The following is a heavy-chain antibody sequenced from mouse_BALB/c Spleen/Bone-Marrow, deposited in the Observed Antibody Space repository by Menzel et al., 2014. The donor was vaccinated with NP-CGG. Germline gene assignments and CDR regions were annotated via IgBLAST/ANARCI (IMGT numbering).Heavy chain of an antibody. J-gene: IGHJ4*01. V-gene: IGHV2-9*02. CDR2: IGAGGST. Sequence: VQLQQSGPGLVAPSQSLSITCTVSGFSLTSYGVYWVRQPPGKGLEWLGVIGAGGSTNYNSALMSRLSISKDNSKSXVFLKMHSLQTDDTAMYYCARSPTSSWAMDYWGQGTSVTVSS. CDR3: ARSPTSSWAMDY. D-gene: IGHD1-1*01. CDR1: GFSLTSYG.